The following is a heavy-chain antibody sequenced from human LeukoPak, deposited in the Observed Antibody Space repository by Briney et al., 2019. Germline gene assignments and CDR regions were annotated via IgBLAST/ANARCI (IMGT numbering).Heavy chain of an antibody. D-gene: IGHD1-14*01. CDR2: IYYSGST. Sequence: SETLSLTCTVSGDSISSSTYYWGWIRQSPGKGLEWIGSIYYSGSTYYNPSLKSRVTISVDTSKNQFSLKLSSVTAADTAMYYCAKHDPEPRPPDYWGQGTLVIVSS. CDR1: GDSISSSTYY. J-gene: IGHJ4*02. CDR3: AKHDPEPRPPDY. V-gene: IGHV4-39*01.